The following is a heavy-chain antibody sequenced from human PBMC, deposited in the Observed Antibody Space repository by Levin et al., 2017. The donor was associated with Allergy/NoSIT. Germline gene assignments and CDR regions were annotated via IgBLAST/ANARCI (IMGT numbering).Heavy chain of an antibody. CDR3: ARQYSDYAWGIEY. V-gene: IGHV3-7*01. Sequence: PAGGSLRLSCAASGFIFSSYWMSWVRQAPGKGLEWVANIKPDGSDTRYVDSVKGRFTVSRDNAKNSLYLQMNSLRAEDTAVYYCARQYSDYAWGIEYWGQGSLVTVSS. CDR2: IKPDGSDT. D-gene: IGHD5-12*01. CDR1: GFIFSSYW. J-gene: IGHJ4*02.